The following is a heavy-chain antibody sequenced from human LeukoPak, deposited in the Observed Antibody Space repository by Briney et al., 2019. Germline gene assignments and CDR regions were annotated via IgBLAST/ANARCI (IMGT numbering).Heavy chain of an antibody. V-gene: IGHV1-2*02. CDR1: GYSFIGYY. CDR2: INPNSGGT. Sequence: ASVTVSCKASGYSFIGYYMHWVRQAPGQGVEWMGWINPNSGGTNYAQKFQGRVTMTRDTSISTAYMEVSRLTSDDTAVFYCAREGSGYPYWGQGSLVTVSS. J-gene: IGHJ4*02. D-gene: IGHD5-12*01. CDR3: AREGSGYPY.